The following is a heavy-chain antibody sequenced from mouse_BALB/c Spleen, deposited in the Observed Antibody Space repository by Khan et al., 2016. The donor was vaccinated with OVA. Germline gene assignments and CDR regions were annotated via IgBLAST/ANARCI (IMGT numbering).Heavy chain of an antibody. CDR2: INTYTGEP. J-gene: IGHJ3*01. V-gene: IGHV9-3-1*01. CDR1: GYTFTNYG. Sequence: QIQLVQSGPELKKPGETVKISCKASGYTFTNYGMNWVKLAPGKGLKWMGWINTYTGEPTYADDFKGRFAFSLETSASTAYLQINNLKNEDTATYFCARDYGYAYWGQGTLVTVSA. D-gene: IGHD1-2*01. CDR3: ARDYGYAY.